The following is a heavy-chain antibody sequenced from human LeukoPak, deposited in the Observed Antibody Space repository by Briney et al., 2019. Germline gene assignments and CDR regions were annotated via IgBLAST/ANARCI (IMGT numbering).Heavy chain of an antibody. J-gene: IGHJ2*01. Sequence: SETLSLTCAVSGGSISNYYCGWIWQPPGKGLEWLGYIHYSGYTNYNPSLKSRVTISVDTSNNQFSLNLSSVTAADTAVYYCARHWGSDWYFDGWGRGTLVTVAS. V-gene: IGHV4-59*01. CDR1: GGSISNYY. CDR3: ARHWGSDWYFDG. D-gene: IGHD7-27*01. CDR2: IHYSGYT.